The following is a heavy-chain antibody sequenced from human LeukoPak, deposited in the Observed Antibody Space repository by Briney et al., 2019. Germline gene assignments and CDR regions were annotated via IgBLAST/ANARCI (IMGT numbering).Heavy chain of an antibody. V-gene: IGHV3-15*01. Sequence: GGSLRHSCVASGLSLSNAWMSWVRQAPGKGLEWVGRIKSKTDGGTTDFAASVKGRFIILRDESKNTLYLQMNSLKTEDTAVYYCTTEVDKYDSRGYYYPQDYWGPGTLVTVSS. J-gene: IGHJ4*02. D-gene: IGHD3-22*01. CDR1: GLSLSNAW. CDR3: TTEVDKYDSRGYYYPQDY. CDR2: IKSKTDGGTT.